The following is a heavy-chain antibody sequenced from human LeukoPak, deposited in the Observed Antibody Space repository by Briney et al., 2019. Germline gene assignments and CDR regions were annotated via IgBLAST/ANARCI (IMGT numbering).Heavy chain of an antibody. V-gene: IGHV3-64*04. J-gene: IGHJ3*02. Sequence: GGSLRLSCSASGFTFSSYAMHWVRQAPGKGLEYVSGISTNGGSTYYADSVKGRFTISRDNTKNTLYLQMNSLRAEDTAVYYCANALTVTDAFDIWGQGTVVTVSS. D-gene: IGHD4-17*01. CDR1: GFTFSSYA. CDR2: ISTNGGST. CDR3: ANALTVTDAFDI.